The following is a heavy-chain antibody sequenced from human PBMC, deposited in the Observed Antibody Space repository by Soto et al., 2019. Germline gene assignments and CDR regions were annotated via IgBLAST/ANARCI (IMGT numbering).Heavy chain of an antibody. CDR3: ARDRLPVTMVGGEGFDP. J-gene: IGHJ5*02. D-gene: IGHD3-10*01. CDR1: GYTFTSYG. V-gene: IGHV1-18*01. Sequence: QVQLVQSGAEVKKPGASVKVSCKASGYTFTSYGISWVRQAPGQGLEWMGWISAYNGNTNYAQKLQGRVTMTTDTSMSTDYMELRSLRSDDTAVYYCARDRLPVTMVGGEGFDPWGQGTLVTVSS. CDR2: ISAYNGNT.